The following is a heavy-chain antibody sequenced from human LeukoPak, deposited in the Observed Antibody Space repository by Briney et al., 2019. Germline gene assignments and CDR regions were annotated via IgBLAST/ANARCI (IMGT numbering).Heavy chain of an antibody. Sequence: GGSLRLSCAASGFTFSSYWMHWVRQAPGKGLVWVSRINTDGSSTSYADSVKGRFTISRDNAKNTLYLQMNSLRAEDTAVYYCARKTDSSGSGDYWGQGTLVTVSS. CDR1: GFTFSSYW. V-gene: IGHV3-74*01. CDR3: ARKTDSSGSGDY. J-gene: IGHJ4*02. D-gene: IGHD3-22*01. CDR2: INTDGSST.